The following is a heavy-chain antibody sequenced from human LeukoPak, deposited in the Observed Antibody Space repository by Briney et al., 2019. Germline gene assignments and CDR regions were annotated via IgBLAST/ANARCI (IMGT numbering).Heavy chain of an antibody. CDR3: ARVSRYSSSWYYYYYYMDV. V-gene: IGHV3-7*03. CDR2: IKQDGSEK. CDR1: GFTFSDYD. Sequence: GGSLRLSCAASGFTFSDYDMSWIRQAPGKGLEWVANIKQDGSEKYYVDSVKGRFTISRDNAKNSLYLQMNSLRAEDTAVYYCARVSRYSSSWYYYYYYMDVWGKGTTVTISS. J-gene: IGHJ6*03. D-gene: IGHD6-13*01.